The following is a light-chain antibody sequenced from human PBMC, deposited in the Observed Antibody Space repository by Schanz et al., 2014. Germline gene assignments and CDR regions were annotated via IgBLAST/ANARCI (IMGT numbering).Light chain of an antibody. J-gene: IGLJ2*01. CDR3: LLQYSGGSRV. Sequence: QAVVTQEPSLTVSPGGTVTLTCASSTGAVTSRLYPYWFQQKPGQAPRTLIYDTANRHSWTPARFSGSLLGGKALLTLSGAQPEDEADYYCLLQYSGGSRVFGGGTKLTVL. V-gene: IGLV7-46*01. CDR2: DTA. CDR1: TGAVTSRLY.